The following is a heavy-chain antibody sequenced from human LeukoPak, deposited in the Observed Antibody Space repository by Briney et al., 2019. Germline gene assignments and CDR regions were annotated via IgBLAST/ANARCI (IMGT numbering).Heavy chain of an antibody. D-gene: IGHD6-19*01. V-gene: IGHV1-18*01. Sequence: VASVKVSCKASGYTFTRYGISWVRQAPGQGLEWMGWISAYNGNTNYAQKLQGRVTMTTDTSTSTAYMELRSLRSDDTAVYYCARTHSSGWLTTYYFDYWGQGTLVTVSS. J-gene: IGHJ4*02. CDR1: GYTFTRYG. CDR2: ISAYNGNT. CDR3: ARTHSSGWLTTYYFDY.